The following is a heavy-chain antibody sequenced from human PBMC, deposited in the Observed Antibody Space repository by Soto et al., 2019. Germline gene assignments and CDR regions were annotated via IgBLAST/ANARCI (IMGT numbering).Heavy chain of an antibody. V-gene: IGHV4-59*08. D-gene: IGHD2-2*01. Sequence: SETLSLTCTVSGGSISSYYWSWIRQPPGKGLEWIGYIYYSGSTNYNPSLKSRVTISVDTSKNQFSLKLSSVTAADTAVYYCARLIVVVPAAIGDYYYYYYMDVWGKGTTVTVSS. CDR3: ARLIVVVPAAIGDYYYYYYMDV. CDR2: IYYSGST. J-gene: IGHJ6*03. CDR1: GGSISSYY.